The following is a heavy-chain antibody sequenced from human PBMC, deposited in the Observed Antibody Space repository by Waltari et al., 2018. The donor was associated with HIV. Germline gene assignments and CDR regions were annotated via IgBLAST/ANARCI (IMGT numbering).Heavy chain of an antibody. CDR1: GGSLSRYY. J-gene: IGHJ4*02. Sequence: QVQLQESGPGLVKPSETLSLTCTVSGGSLSRYYSSWIRQPPGKGLEWLGYIYYSGSTNYNPSLKSRVTISVDTSKNQFSLKLSSVTAADTAVYYCARSGSYRGYFDYWGQGTLVTVSS. D-gene: IGHD1-26*01. CDR3: ARSGSYRGYFDY. V-gene: IGHV4-59*01. CDR2: IYYSGST.